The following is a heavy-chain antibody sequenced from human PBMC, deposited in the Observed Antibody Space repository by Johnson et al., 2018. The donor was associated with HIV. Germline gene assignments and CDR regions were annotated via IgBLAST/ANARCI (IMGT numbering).Heavy chain of an antibody. D-gene: IGHD3-10*01. CDR1: GFSVSSNY. CDR2: IYSGGST. CDR3: ARRLWFRNLYDAFDI. V-gene: IGHV3-66*01. Sequence: EVQLVESGGGLVQPGGSLRLSCAASGFSVSSNYMSWVRQAPGKGLEWVSVIYSGGSTYYADAVKGRFTISRDNSKNTLYLQMNNLRPEDTALYYCARRLWFRNLYDAFDIWGQGTMVTVSS. J-gene: IGHJ3*02.